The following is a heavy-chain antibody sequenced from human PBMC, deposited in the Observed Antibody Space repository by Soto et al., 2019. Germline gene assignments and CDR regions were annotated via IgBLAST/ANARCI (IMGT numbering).Heavy chain of an antibody. CDR2: INIDGTIT. CDR1: GFTFGNYW. Sequence: EVQLVESGGGLVQPGGSLRLSCAASGFTFGNYWMHWVRQAPGKGLVWVSLINIDGTITYYADSMKGRFTISRDNAKNTLYLQMNSLRGEDTAVYYCARDFKDRGWGQGTLVTVSS. V-gene: IGHV3-74*01. J-gene: IGHJ4*02. CDR3: ARDFKDRG.